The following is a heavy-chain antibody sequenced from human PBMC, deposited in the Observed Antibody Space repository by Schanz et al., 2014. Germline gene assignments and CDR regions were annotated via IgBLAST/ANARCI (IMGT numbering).Heavy chain of an antibody. CDR2: INSDGTTT. CDR3: ARGREVVAKIFDV. CDR1: GFTFSTYW. D-gene: IGHD2-15*01. V-gene: IGHV3-74*01. Sequence: EVQLVESGGGLVQPGGSLRLSCAASGFTFSTYWMHWVRQAPGKGLVWVSHINSDGTTTTYADSVKGRFTISRDNAENTLYLQMNSQRVEDTAEYYCARGREVVAKIFDVWGQGTMVTVSS. J-gene: IGHJ3*01.